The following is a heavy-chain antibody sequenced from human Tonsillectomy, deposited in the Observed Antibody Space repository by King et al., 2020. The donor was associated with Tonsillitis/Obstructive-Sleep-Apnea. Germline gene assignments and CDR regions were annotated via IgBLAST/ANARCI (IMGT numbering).Heavy chain of an antibody. CDR1: GYTFTSYY. D-gene: IGHD3-22*01. J-gene: IGHJ3*02. CDR2: INPSGGST. CDR3: ARDLYSYDSSGYYYSPCFDI. Sequence: QLVQSGAEVKKPGASVKVSCKASGYTFTSYYMHWVRQAPGQGLEWMGIINPSGGSTSYAQKFQGRVTMTRDTSTSTVYMELSSLRSEDTAVYYCARDLYSYDSSGYYYSPCFDIWGEGTMVTVSS. V-gene: IGHV1-46*01.